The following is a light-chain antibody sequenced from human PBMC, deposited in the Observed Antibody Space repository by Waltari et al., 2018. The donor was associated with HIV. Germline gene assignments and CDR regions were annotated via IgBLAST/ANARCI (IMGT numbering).Light chain of an antibody. Sequence: SYELTQPPSASVSPGQTARISCSGDELPTHYVFWYQQRPGQAPVMVIYRDKERPSGIPDRFSGSSAGTTVTLTISGVQAEDEADYYCQSADSTGTYWVFGGGTKLTVL. CDR2: RDK. J-gene: IGLJ3*02. V-gene: IGLV3-25*03. CDR1: ELPTHY. CDR3: QSADSTGTYWV.